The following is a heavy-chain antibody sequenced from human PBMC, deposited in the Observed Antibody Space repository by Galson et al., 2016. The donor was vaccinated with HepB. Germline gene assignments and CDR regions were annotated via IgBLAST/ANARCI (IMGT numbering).Heavy chain of an antibody. J-gene: IGHJ6*02. V-gene: IGHV3-48*03. CDR1: GFIFSTHN. CDR3: AKASSPGYYYGMDV. D-gene: IGHD6-13*01. Sequence: SLRLSCAASGFIFSTHNMNWVRQAPGKGLEWVSYIESTGSPIYYAASVKGRFIISRDNAKNSLDLQMNSLRAEDTAIYYCAKASSPGYYYGMDVRGQGTTVTVSS. CDR2: IESTGSPI.